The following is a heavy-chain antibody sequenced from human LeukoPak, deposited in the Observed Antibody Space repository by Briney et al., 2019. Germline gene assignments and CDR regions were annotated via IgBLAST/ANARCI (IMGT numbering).Heavy chain of an antibody. CDR2: INPTGGTT. V-gene: IGHV1-46*01. Sequence: ASVKVSCKASGYTFTSYYMDWLRQAPGQGPEWMGKINPTGGTTNYAQKFQGRITLTSDTSTGTVFLELSNLKSDDTGVYYCARAVFRGHMAVAGAFDSWGQGTLVTVSS. CDR1: GYTFTSYY. D-gene: IGHD6-19*01. J-gene: IGHJ4*02. CDR3: ARAVFRGHMAVAGAFDS.